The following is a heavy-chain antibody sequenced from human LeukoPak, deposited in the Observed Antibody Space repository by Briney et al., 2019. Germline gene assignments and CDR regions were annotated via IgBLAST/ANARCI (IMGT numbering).Heavy chain of an antibody. Sequence: ASVKVSCKASGYTFTSYAMHWVRQAPGQRLEWMGWINAGNGNTKYSQKFQGRVTITRDTSASTAYMELSSLRSDDTAVYYCARVWVGATKAGYGYWGQGTLVTVSS. V-gene: IGHV1-3*01. D-gene: IGHD1-26*01. CDR3: ARVWVGATKAGYGY. J-gene: IGHJ4*02. CDR2: INAGNGNT. CDR1: GYTFTSYA.